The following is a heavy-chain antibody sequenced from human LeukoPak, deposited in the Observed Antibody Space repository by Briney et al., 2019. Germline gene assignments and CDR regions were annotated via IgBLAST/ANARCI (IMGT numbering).Heavy chain of an antibody. CDR1: GYTFTMNG. V-gene: IGHV1-18*01. J-gene: IGHJ4*02. CDR2: ISSYNGKT. Sequence: ASVKVSCKASGYTFTMNGISWVRQAPGQGLEWTGWISSYNGKTNYAQKFQGRVTITADESTSTAYMELSSLRSEDTAVYYCARDGRSTVTTLFDYWGQGTLVTVSS. CDR3: ARDGRSTVTTLFDY. D-gene: IGHD4-17*01.